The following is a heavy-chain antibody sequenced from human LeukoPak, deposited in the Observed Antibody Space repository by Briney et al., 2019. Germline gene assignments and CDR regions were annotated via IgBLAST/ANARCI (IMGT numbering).Heavy chain of an antibody. D-gene: IGHD4-23*01. CDR3: AREAKYRGNYYFDY. V-gene: IGHV3-74*01. J-gene: IGHJ4*02. Sequence: GGSLRLSCAASVFTFSDYWMHWVRQVPGKGLEWVSRLNDGGTTTAYADSVKGRFTISRDNAKKTLYLQMNSVKVEGTAVYYCAREAKYRGNYYFDYWGQGTLVTVSS. CDR1: VFTFSDYW. CDR2: LNDGGTTT.